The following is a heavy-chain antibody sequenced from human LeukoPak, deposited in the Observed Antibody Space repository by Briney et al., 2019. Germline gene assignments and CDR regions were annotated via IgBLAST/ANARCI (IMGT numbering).Heavy chain of an antibody. Sequence: PGGSLRLSCAASGFTFSSYAMSWVRQAPGKGLEWVSAISGSGGSTYYADSVKGRFTISRDNSKNTLYLQMNSLRAEDTVVYYCAKQRVVVVPAAMSHDYWGQGTLVTVSS. CDR2: ISGSGGST. J-gene: IGHJ4*02. CDR1: GFTFSSYA. V-gene: IGHV3-23*01. D-gene: IGHD2-2*01. CDR3: AKQRVVVVPAAMSHDY.